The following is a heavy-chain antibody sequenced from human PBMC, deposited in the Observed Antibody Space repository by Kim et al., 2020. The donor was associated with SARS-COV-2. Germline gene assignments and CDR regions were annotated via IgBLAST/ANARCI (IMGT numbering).Heavy chain of an antibody. J-gene: IGHJ4*02. V-gene: IGHV3-30*18. Sequence: GGSLRLSCAASGFTFSSYGMHWVRQAPGKGLEWVAVISYDGSNKYYADSVKGRFTISRDNSKNTLYLQMNSLRAEDTAVYYCAKEPSGIAAAAHYFDYWGQGTLVTVSS. CDR1: GFTFSSYG. D-gene: IGHD6-13*01. CDR2: ISYDGSNK. CDR3: AKEPSGIAAAAHYFDY.